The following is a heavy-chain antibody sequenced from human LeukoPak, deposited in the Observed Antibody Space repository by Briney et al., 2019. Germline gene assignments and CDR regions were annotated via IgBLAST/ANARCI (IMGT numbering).Heavy chain of an antibody. J-gene: IGHJ5*02. CDR2: INAGNGNT. CDR1: GYTFTSYA. D-gene: IGHD2-2*01. CDR3: ARERGRTLGYCSSTSCSHWFDP. V-gene: IGHV1-3*01. Sequence: ASVKVSCKASGYTFTSYAMHWVRQAPGQRLEWMGWINAGNGNTKYSQKFQGRVTITRDTTASTDYMELSSLRSEDTAVYYCARERGRTLGYCSSTSCSHWFDPWGQGTLVTVSS.